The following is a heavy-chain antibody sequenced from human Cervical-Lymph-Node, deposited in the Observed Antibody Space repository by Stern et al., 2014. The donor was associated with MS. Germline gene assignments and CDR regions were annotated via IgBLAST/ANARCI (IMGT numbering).Heavy chain of an antibody. Sequence: VQLVESGGGVVQPGKSLRLSCAASGFPFRSYAMHWVRQAPGQGLEWEGVISYDGTDKYNADSVKGRFTIARDNSKNTLYLHMGSLRGEDTAVYYCARDPSRFGDNGYLDFWGQGTLVTVSS. D-gene: IGHD3-10*01. CDR2: ISYDGTDK. J-gene: IGHJ4*02. CDR3: ARDPSRFGDNGYLDF. V-gene: IGHV3-30-3*01. CDR1: GFPFRSYA.